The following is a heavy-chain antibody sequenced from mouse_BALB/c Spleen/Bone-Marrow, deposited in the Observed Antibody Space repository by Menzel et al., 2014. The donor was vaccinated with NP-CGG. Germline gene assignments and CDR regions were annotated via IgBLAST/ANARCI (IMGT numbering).Heavy chain of an antibody. V-gene: IGHV6-6*01. CDR2: IRSKAINHAS. Sequence: EVQLVESGGGLVQPGGSMKLSCAASGFTFSDAWMDWVRPSPEKGLEWVAEIRSKAINHASYYAESVKGRFTISRDDSKSSVYLQMNSLRAEDTGIYYCSRISGIGMDYWSQGTSVTVSS. D-gene: IGHD4-1*01. J-gene: IGHJ4*01. CDR3: SRISGIGMDY. CDR1: GFTFSDAW.